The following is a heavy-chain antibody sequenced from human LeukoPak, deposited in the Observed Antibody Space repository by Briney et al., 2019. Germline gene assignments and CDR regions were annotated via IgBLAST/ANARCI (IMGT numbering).Heavy chain of an antibody. Sequence: GGSLRLSCTASGFTFSSYGMHWVRQAPDKGLEWVAIIQYDGNNKHYVDSVQGRFTISRDNSKNTLYLQMNSLRPEDTAVYYCAKERYSSSSLFAITPFDYWGQGSLVTVSS. CDR2: IQYDGNNK. D-gene: IGHD6-13*01. V-gene: IGHV3-30*02. CDR1: GFTFSSYG. J-gene: IGHJ4*02. CDR3: AKERYSSSSLFAITPFDY.